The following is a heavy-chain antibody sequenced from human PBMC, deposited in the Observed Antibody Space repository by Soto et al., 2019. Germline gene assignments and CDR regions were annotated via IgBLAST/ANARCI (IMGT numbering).Heavy chain of an antibody. V-gene: IGHV3-74*01. Sequence: GGSLRVSCEASGFTFSSYWFHGVRQVPGKGLVWVSRTNQHGTIIDYADFVKGRFTISRDNAKNTLYLEVDSLRVEDTAVYYCTRDIGGRGALWGPGTLVTVSS. CDR2: TNQHGTII. CDR1: GFTFSSYW. D-gene: IGHD3-16*01. CDR3: TRDIGGRGAL. J-gene: IGHJ4*02.